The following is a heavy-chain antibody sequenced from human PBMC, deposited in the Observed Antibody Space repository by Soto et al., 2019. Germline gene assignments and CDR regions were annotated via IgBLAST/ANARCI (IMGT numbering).Heavy chain of an antibody. V-gene: IGHV6-1*01. Sequence: TSARSRQNAATKSAARNRTRHSHTRCLERLGRTYYRSKWYNDYAVSVKSRITINPDTSKNQFSLQLNSVTPEDTAVYYCARDLGVMITFGGVPWFDPWGQGTLVTVSS. J-gene: IGHJ5*02. CDR1: RQNAATKSAA. D-gene: IGHD3-16*01. CDR3: ARDLGVMITFGGVPWFDP. CDR2: TYYRSKWYN.